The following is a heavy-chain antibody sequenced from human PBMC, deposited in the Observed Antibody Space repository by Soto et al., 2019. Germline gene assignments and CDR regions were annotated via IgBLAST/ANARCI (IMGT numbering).Heavy chain of an antibody. J-gene: IGHJ6*02. Sequence: GESLKISCKGSGYSFTSYWIGWVRQMPGKGLEWMGIIYPGDSDTRYSPPFQGQVTISADKSISTAYLQWSSLKASDTAMYYCARLVGSGWYFSGYYYGMDVWGQGTTVTVSS. D-gene: IGHD6-19*01. CDR2: IYPGDSDT. CDR3: ARLVGSGWYFSGYYYGMDV. CDR1: GYSFTSYW. V-gene: IGHV5-51*01.